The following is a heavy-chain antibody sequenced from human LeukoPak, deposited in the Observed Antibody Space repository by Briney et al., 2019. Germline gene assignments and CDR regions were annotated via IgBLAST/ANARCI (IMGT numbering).Heavy chain of an antibody. V-gene: IGHV3-23*01. D-gene: IGHD3-10*01. CDR2: ISGSGGST. Sequence: GGSLRLSCAASGFTFSSYAMSWVRQAPGKGLEWVSAISGSGGSTYYADSVKGRFTISRDNSKNTLYLQMNSLRAEDTAVYYCAKDGRVLLWFGEPLNWFDPWGQGTLVTVSS. CDR3: AKDGRVLLWFGEPLNWFDP. CDR1: GFTFSSYA. J-gene: IGHJ5*02.